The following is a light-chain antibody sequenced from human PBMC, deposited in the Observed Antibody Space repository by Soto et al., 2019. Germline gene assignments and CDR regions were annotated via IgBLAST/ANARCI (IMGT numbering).Light chain of an antibody. V-gene: IGLV2-14*01. CDR3: SSLTRSDTWV. CDR2: EVT. J-gene: IGLJ3*02. Sequence: QSALTQPASVSGSPGQSITISCTGTSSDVGEYNSVSWYQQHPGKAPKLIIYEVTNRPSGVSNRFSGSKSGNTASLTISGLQAEDEADYFCSSLTRSDTWVIGGGTKLTVL. CDR1: SSDVGEYNS.